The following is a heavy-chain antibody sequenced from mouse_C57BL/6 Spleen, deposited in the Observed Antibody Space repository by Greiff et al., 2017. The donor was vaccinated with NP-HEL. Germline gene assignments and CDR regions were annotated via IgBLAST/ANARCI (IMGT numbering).Heavy chain of an antibody. V-gene: IGHV1-69*01. J-gene: IGHJ2*01. D-gene: IGHD1-1*01. CDR2: IDPSDSYT. CDR3: ARGGTTVVAPVDY. CDR1: GYTFTSYW. Sequence: QVQLQQPGAELVMPGASVKLSCKASGYTFTSYWMHWVKQRPGQGLEWIGEIDPSDSYTNYNQKFKGKSTLTVDKSSSTAYMQLSSLTSEDSAVYYCARGGTTVVAPVDYWGQGTTLTVSS.